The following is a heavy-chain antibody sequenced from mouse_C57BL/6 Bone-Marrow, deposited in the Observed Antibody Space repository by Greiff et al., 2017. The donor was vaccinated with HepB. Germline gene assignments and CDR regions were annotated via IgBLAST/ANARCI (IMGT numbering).Heavy chain of an antibody. CDR2: ISSGGDYI. CDR3: TRERIYYYGSSYWYFDV. D-gene: IGHD1-1*01. V-gene: IGHV5S21*01. Sequence: VKLVESGEGLVKPGGSLKLSCAASGFTFSSYAMSWVRQTLEKRLEWVAYISSGGDYIYYADTVKGRFTISRDNARNTLYLQMSSLKSEDTAMYYCTRERIYYYGSSYWYFDVWGTGTTVTVSS. CDR1: GFTFSSYA. J-gene: IGHJ1*03.